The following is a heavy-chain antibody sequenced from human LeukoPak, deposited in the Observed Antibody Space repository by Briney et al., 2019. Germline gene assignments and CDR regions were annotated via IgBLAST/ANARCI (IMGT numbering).Heavy chain of an antibody. CDR3: ATISAQTFDI. D-gene: IGHD5-24*01. V-gene: IGHV3-7*01. CDR1: GFSFRSHW. J-gene: IGHJ3*02. Sequence: GGSLRLSCVGSGFSFRSHWVNWVRQSPGKGPEWVANIKPDGSDKYYVDSARGRFTVSRDNAKNSAFLQMNSLRAEDTAIYYCATISAQTFDIWGQGTLVSVSS. CDR2: IKPDGSDK.